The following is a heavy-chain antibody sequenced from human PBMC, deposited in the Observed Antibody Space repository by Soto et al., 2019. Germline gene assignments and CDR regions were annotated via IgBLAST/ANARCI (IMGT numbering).Heavy chain of an antibody. J-gene: IGHJ6*02. Sequence: GESLKISCKGSGYSFPSYWIGWVRQMPGKGLEWMGVIYPGDSDTRYSQSFQGQVTFSADKSIRNASLQWHSLKASDTAMYFCARIDFWNCNLLSAMVVWGQGTTVTVSS. CDR2: IYPGDSDT. CDR3: ARIDFWNCNLLSAMVV. D-gene: IGHD3-3*01. V-gene: IGHV5-51*01. CDR1: GYSFPSYW.